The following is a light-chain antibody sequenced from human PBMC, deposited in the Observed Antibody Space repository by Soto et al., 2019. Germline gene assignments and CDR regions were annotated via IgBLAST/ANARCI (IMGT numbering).Light chain of an antibody. Sequence: QSVLTQPPSASGTPGQRVTISCSGSSSNIGSNTVNWYQHLPGTAPKLLIYNNNQRPSGVPDRFSGSKPGTSASLAISGLQSEDEADYYCAAWDDSLNGLVFGTGTKLTVL. J-gene: IGLJ1*01. CDR2: NNN. CDR1: SSNIGSNT. CDR3: AAWDDSLNGLV. V-gene: IGLV1-44*01.